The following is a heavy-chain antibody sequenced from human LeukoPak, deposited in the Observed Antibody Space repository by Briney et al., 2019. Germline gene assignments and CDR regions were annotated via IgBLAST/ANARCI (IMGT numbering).Heavy chain of an antibody. J-gene: IGHJ6*03. CDR3: ARATVVTPRDYYYMDV. CDR2: INHSGST. CDR1: GGSFSGYY. D-gene: IGHD4-23*01. Sequence: PSETLSLTCAVYGGSFSGYYWSWIRQPPGKGLECIGEINHSGSTNYNPSLKSRVTISVDTSKNQFSLKLSSVTAADTAVYYCARATVVTPRDYYYMDVWGKGTTVTVSS. V-gene: IGHV4-34*01.